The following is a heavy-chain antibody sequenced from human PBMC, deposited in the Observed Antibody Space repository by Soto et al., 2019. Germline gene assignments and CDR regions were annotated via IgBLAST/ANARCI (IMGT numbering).Heavy chain of an antibody. J-gene: IGHJ4*02. CDR1: GSSIHSSGYY. V-gene: IGHV4-39*01. CDR2: MFYGVST. D-gene: IGHD3-3*02. CDR3: ARLPSRHLVDY. Sequence: TLSLTCTVSGSSIHSSGYYWGWIRQPPGKGLEWIGSMFYGVSTYYNPPLKSRVTVSVDTSKNQFSLNLRSVTAADTAVYYCARLPSRHLVDYWGQGTLVAVSS.